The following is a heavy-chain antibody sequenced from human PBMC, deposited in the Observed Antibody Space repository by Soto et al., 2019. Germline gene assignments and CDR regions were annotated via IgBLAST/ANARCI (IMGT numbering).Heavy chain of an antibody. V-gene: IGHV4-59*12. CDR2: IYYSGST. CDR3: ARGAQAVAGIDY. CDR1: GGSISSYY. D-gene: IGHD6-19*01. J-gene: IGHJ4*02. Sequence: SETLSLTCTVSGGSISSYYWSWIRQPPGKGLEWIGYIYYSGSTNYNPSLKSRVTISVDTSKNQFSLKLSSVTAADTAVYYCARGAQAVAGIDYWGQGTLVTVSS.